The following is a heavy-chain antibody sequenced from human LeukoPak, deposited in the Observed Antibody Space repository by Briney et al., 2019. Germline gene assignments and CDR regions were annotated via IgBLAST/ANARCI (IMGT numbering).Heavy chain of an antibody. D-gene: IGHD3-9*01. CDR3: ATQYYDILTGYYFFDY. Sequence: SETLSLTCTVSGYSISSGYYWGWIRQPPGKGLGWIGRIYHSGSTYYNPSLKSRFTISVDTSKNQFSLKLSSVTAADTSVYYCATQYYDILTGYYFFDYWGQGTLVTVSS. V-gene: IGHV4-38-2*02. J-gene: IGHJ4*02. CDR2: IYHSGST. CDR1: GYSISSGYY.